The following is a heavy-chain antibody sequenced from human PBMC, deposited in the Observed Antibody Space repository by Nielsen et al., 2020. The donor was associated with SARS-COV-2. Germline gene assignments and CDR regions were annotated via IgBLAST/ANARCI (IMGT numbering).Heavy chain of an antibody. J-gene: IGHJ3*02. D-gene: IGHD1-26*01. CDR2: IRSKANDYAT. Sequence: GESLKISCAASGFTFSDSSMNWVRQASGKGLEWLGRIRSKANDYATEYAASVKGRVIISRDDSKNTAYLLMNSLKIDDTAVYYCTRVNPTSGSWFDAFDIWGQGTVVTVSS. CDR3: TRVNPTSGSWFDAFDI. CDR1: GFTFSDSS. V-gene: IGHV3-73*01.